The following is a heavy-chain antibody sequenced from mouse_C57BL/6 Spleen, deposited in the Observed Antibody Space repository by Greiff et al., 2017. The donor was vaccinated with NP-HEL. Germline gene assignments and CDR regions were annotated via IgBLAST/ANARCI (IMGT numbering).Heavy chain of an antibody. Sequence: QVQLKESGPGLVAPSQSLSITCTVSGFSLTSYAISWVRQPPGKGLEWLGVIWPGGGTTYYSAPKSRQSIGKDNSKSQVFLKMNRLQTDDTARYYCARNGDYYGSPWFAYWGQGTLVTVSA. CDR3: ARNGDYYGSPWFAY. D-gene: IGHD1-1*01. V-gene: IGHV2-9-1*01. J-gene: IGHJ3*01. CDR2: IWPGGGT. CDR1: GFSLTSYA.